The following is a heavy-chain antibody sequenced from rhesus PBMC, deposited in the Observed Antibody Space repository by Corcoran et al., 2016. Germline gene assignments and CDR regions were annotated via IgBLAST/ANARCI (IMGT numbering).Heavy chain of an antibody. Sequence: QVQLQESGPGLVKPSETLSLTCAVSGGSISDDYYWSWIRQPPGKGLEWIGYIYGSGGGTNSNPSLKNRVTISIDTSKNQCSLKLSSVTAADTAVYYCARVGGIAAGHAEYFEFWGQGALVTVSS. CDR1: GGSISDDYY. CDR3: ARVGGIAAGHAEYFEF. D-gene: IGHD6-13*01. J-gene: IGHJ1*01. V-gene: IGHV4-106*01. CDR2: IYGSGGGT.